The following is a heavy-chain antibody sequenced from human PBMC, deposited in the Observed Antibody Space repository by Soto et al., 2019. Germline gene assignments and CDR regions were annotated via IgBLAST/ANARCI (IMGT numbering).Heavy chain of an antibody. Sequence: ASVKVSCKASGYTFSNISMHWVRQAPGQKLEWKGWINAGNWNTKYSQKLQGRVTITTDTSTSTAYMELRSLRSYDTAVYYCARVVGLGTYYNQQDLFDPWGQGTLVTVSS. V-gene: IGHV1-3*01. J-gene: IGHJ5*02. CDR1: GYTFSNIS. D-gene: IGHD3-10*01. CDR2: INAGNWNT. CDR3: ARVVGLGTYYNQQDLFDP.